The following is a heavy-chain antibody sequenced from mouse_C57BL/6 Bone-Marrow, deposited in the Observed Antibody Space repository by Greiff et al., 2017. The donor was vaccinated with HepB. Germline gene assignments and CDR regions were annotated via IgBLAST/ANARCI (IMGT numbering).Heavy chain of an antibody. D-gene: IGHD1-1*01. CDR2: IDPANGNT. CDR1: GFNIKNTY. Sequence: VQLQQSVAELVRPGASVKLSCTASGFNIKNTYMHWVKQRPEQGLEWIGRIDPANGNTKYAPKFQGKATITADPSSNTAYLQLSSLTYDDTAIYDCARYDGSGFQDWYFDVWGTGTTVTVSS. V-gene: IGHV14-3*01. J-gene: IGHJ1*03. CDR3: ARYDGSGFQDWYFDV.